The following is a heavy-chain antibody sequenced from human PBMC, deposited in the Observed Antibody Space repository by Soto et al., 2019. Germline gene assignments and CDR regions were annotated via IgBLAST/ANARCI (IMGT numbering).Heavy chain of an antibody. CDR2: IYYSGST. Sequence: SMSLPWTVSGSSVSRGSYYWSWIRQPPGKGLAWIGYIYYSGSTNYNPSLKRRVTISVDTSNNQFSLKLSSVTAADTAASYCARHPHGYWGLYAFDSWGKRTMVT. CDR3: ARHPHGYWGLYAFDS. D-gene: IGHD2-8*02. J-gene: IGHJ3*02. V-gene: IGHV4-61*01. CDR1: GSSVSRGSYY.